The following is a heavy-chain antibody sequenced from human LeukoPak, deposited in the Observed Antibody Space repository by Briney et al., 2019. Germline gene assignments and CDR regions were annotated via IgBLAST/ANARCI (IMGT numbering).Heavy chain of an antibody. J-gene: IGHJ4*02. Sequence: GGSLRLSCAASGFTFSSYGMHWVRQAPGKGLEWVAVISYDGSNKYYADSVKGRFTISRDNSKNTLYLQMNSLRAEDTAVYYCARVVGGVVVPAATDYWGQGTLVTVSS. V-gene: IGHV3-30*03. CDR1: GFTFSSYG. CDR3: ARVVGGVVVPAATDY. CDR2: ISYDGSNK. D-gene: IGHD2-2*01.